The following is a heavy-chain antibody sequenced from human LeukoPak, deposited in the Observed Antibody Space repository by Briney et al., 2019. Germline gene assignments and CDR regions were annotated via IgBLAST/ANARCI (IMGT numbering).Heavy chain of an antibody. J-gene: IGHJ4*02. CDR2: INPSGGST. Sequence: GASVKVSCKASGYTFTSYYMHWVRQAPGQGLEWMGIINPSGGSTSYAQKFQGRVTMTRDTSTSTVYMELSSLRSEDTAVYYCAAAAMIVAAFDYWGQGTLVTVSS. CDR3: AAAAMIVAAFDY. CDR1: GYTFTSYY. V-gene: IGHV1-46*01. D-gene: IGHD3-22*01.